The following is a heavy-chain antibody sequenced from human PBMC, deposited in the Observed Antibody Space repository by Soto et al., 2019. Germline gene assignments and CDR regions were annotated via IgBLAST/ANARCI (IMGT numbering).Heavy chain of an antibody. V-gene: IGHV3-30-3*01. CDR3: TRVEAEHSHGSGSSDY. D-gene: IGHD5-18*01. J-gene: IGHJ4*02. Sequence: QVQLVESGGGVGQPERSLRLSCEASGFTFSNYALHWVRQAPGKGLEWVALISYDGGDKYCADSVKGRFTISRDNSKNSLCLQMNSLRPEDTAVYYCTRVEAEHSHGSGSSDYWGPGTLVTVSS. CDR2: ISYDGGDK. CDR1: GFTFSNYA.